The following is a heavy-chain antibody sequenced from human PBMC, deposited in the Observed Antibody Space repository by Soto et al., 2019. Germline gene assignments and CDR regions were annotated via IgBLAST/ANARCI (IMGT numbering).Heavy chain of an antibody. CDR3: AKSFDVGVAHWFDP. CDR2: INPRGIDT. V-gene: IGHV3-23*01. D-gene: IGHD3-3*01. J-gene: IGHJ5*02. Sequence: GGSLRLSCAASGFTFSNYGMTWVRQAPGKGLEWVSSINPRGIDTKYADSVKGRFTISRDNSKNTLYLQMNSLRAEDTAVYYCAKSFDVGVAHWFDPWGQGTLVTVSS. CDR1: GFTFSNYG.